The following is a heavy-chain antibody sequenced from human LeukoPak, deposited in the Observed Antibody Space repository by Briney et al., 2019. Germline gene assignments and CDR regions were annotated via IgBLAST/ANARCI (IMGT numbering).Heavy chain of an antibody. D-gene: IGHD2-15*01. CDR1: GYTLTELS. V-gene: IGHV1-24*01. CDR3: ARDQGGWFDP. Sequence: ASVKVSCKVSGYTLTELSMHWVRQAPGKGLEWMGGFDPEDGETIYAQKFQGRVTMTGDTSTDTAYMELSSLRSDDTAVYYCARDQGGWFDPWGQGTLVTVSS. CDR2: FDPEDGET. J-gene: IGHJ5*02.